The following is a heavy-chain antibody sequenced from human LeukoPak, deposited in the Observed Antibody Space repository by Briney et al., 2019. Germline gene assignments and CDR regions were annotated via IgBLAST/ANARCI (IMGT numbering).Heavy chain of an antibody. CDR2: IDPSDSYT. CDR1: GYSFTSYW. CDR3: ARCGPEDIVVVPAADRPFDY. Sequence: PGESLKISCKGSGYSFTSYWISWVRQMPGKGLEWMGRIDPSDSYTNYSPSFQGHVTISADKSISTAYLQWSSLKASDTAMYYCARCGPEDIVVVPAADRPFDYWGQGTLVTVSS. D-gene: IGHD2-2*01. V-gene: IGHV5-10-1*01. J-gene: IGHJ4*02.